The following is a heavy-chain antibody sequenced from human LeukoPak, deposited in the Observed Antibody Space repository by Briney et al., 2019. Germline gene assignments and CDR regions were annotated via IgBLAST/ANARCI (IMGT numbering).Heavy chain of an antibody. V-gene: IGHV3-7*01. Sequence: TGGSLRLSCAASGFTFSNYWMSWVRQAPGKGLEWVANIKQHGSEKYYVDSVKGRFTISRDNAKNSLFLQMNSLRVEDTAVYYCAREYSGYSFDYWGQGTLVTVSS. CDR2: IKQHGSEK. CDR1: GFTFSNYW. D-gene: IGHD5-12*01. J-gene: IGHJ4*02. CDR3: AREYSGYSFDY.